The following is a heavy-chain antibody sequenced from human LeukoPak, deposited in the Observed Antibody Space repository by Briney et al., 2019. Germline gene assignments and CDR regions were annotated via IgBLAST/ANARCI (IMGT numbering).Heavy chain of an antibody. V-gene: IGHV4-4*07. CDR1: GGSLSSYY. Sequence: SETLSLTCTVSGGSLSSYYWSWIRQPAGKGLEWIGRVHISDPTTYNPSLKSRVTMSLDMSKHQFSLDMNSVTAADTAVYYCARRIGVAGHWYFDLWGRGALVTVSS. D-gene: IGHD6-19*01. CDR2: VHISDPT. CDR3: ARRIGVAGHWYFDL. J-gene: IGHJ2*01.